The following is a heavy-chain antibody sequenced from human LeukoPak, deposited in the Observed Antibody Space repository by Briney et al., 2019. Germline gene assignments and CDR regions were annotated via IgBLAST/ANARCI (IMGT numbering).Heavy chain of an antibody. D-gene: IGHD3-9*01. CDR2: ISSSSSYI. J-gene: IGHJ4*02. CDR3: ARTYYDILTGEPINFDY. CDR1: GFTFSSYS. V-gene: IGHV3-21*01. Sequence: GGSLRLSCAASGFTFSSYSMNWDRQAPGKGLEWVSSISSSSSYIYYADSVKGRFTISRDNAKNSLYLQMNSLRAEDTAVYYCARTYYDILTGEPINFDYWGQGTLVTVSS.